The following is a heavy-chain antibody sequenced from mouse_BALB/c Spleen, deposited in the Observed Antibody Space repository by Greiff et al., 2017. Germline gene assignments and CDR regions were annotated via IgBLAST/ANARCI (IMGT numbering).Heavy chain of an antibody. CDR3: ARYYDYDGGPMDY. J-gene: IGHJ4*01. V-gene: IGHV5-17*02. D-gene: IGHD2-4*01. Sequence: EVQGVESGGGLVQPGGSRKLSCAASGFTFSSFGMHWVRQAPEKGLEWVAYISSGSSTIYYADTVKGRFTISRDNPKNTLFLQMTSLRSEDTAMYYCARYYDYDGGPMDYWGQGTSVTVSS. CDR1: GFTFSSFG. CDR2: ISSGSSTI.